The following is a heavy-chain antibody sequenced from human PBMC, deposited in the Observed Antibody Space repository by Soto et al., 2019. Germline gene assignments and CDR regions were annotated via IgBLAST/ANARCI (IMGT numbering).Heavy chain of an antibody. CDR1: GGSMRSYY. Sequence: PSENLSLTCTVSGGSMRSYYWSWIRQPPEKRPEWIGYIYYTGSTNLNPSLKSRVTMSVDTSKNQFSMKLTSVTAADTAMYYCARVGSSGWHLHDCGQGALVTVSS. D-gene: IGHD6-25*01. V-gene: IGHV4-59*01. CDR3: ARVGSSGWHLHD. J-gene: IGHJ4*02. CDR2: IYYTGST.